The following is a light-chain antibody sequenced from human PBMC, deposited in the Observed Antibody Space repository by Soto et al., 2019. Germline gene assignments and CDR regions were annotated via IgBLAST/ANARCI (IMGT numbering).Light chain of an antibody. J-gene: IGKJ4*01. CDR3: KQHISWPLT. V-gene: IGKV3-11*01. Sequence: EILLTQSPATLSLSPGERATLSCRTSQSVTNSLAWYQQKPGQAPRLLVYDAYNRATGIQTRFSGSGSGTDFTLTIRNLEPEDFAVYYCKQHISWPLTFGGGTKVDIK. CDR2: DAY. CDR1: QSVTNS.